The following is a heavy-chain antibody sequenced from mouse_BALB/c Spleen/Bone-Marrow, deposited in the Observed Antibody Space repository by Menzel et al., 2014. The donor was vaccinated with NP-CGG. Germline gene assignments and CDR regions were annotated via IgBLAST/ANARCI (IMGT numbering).Heavy chain of an antibody. V-gene: IGHV5-17*02. J-gene: IGHJ2*01. Sequence: EVKLVEYGGGLVQPGGSRKLSCAASGFTFSSFGMHWVRQAPEKGLEWVAYINSGSSTIYYADTVKGRFTISRDNPKNTLFLQMTSLRSEDTAMYYCTRGGNWDDFDYWGQGTTLAVSS. D-gene: IGHD4-1*01. CDR2: INSGSSTI. CDR1: GFTFSSFG. CDR3: TRGGNWDDFDY.